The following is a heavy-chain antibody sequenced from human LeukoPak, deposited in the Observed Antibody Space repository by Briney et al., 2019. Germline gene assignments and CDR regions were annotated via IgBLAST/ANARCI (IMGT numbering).Heavy chain of an antibody. J-gene: IGHJ4*02. CDR1: GFTFSSYE. Sequence: GGSLRLSCAASGFTFSSYEMNWVRQAPGKGLEWVSYISSSGSTIYYADSVKGRFTISRDNAKNSLCLQMNSLRAEDTAVYYCARDDEYYFDYWGQGTLVTVSS. CDR3: ARDDEYYFDY. V-gene: IGHV3-48*03. CDR2: ISSSGSTI.